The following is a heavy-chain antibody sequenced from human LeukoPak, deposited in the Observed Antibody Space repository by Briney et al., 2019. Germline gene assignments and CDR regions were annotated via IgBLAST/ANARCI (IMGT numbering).Heavy chain of an antibody. CDR3: ARSATAAAGRDY. Sequence: SETLSLTCTVSGGSISSYYWSWIRQPPGKGLEWIGYIYYSGSTNYNPSLKSRVTISVDTSKNQFSLKLSSVTAADTAVYYCARSATAAAGRDYWGQGTLVTASS. D-gene: IGHD6-13*01. CDR2: IYYSGST. J-gene: IGHJ4*02. CDR1: GGSISSYY. V-gene: IGHV4-59*01.